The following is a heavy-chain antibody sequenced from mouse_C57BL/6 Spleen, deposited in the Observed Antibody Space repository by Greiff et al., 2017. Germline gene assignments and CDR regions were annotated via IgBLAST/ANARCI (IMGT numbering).Heavy chain of an antibody. CDR2: IDPSDSYT. Sequence: VQLQQPGAELVRPGTSVKLSCKASGYTFTSYWMHWVKQRPGQGLEWIGVIDPSDSYTNYNQKFKGKATLTVDNSSTTAYMQLSSLTSEDSAVYYCARSVTTSYAMDYWGQGTSVTVSS. CDR3: ARSVTTSYAMDY. CDR1: GYTFTSYW. V-gene: IGHV1-59*01. J-gene: IGHJ4*01. D-gene: IGHD2-3*01.